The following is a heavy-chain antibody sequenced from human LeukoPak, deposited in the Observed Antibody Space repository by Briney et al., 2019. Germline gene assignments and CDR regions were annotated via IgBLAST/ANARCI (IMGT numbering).Heavy chain of an antibody. CDR3: ARDRYSSSLGWFDP. CDR1: GYTFTGYY. V-gene: IGHV1-2*02. J-gene: IGHJ5*02. D-gene: IGHD6-13*01. Sequence: ASVKVSCKASGYTFTGYYMHWVRQAPGQGLEWMGWINPNSGGTNYAQKFQGRVTMTRDTSISTAYMELSRLRSDDTAVYYCARDRYSSSLGWFDPWGQGTLVTVSS. CDR2: INPNSGGT.